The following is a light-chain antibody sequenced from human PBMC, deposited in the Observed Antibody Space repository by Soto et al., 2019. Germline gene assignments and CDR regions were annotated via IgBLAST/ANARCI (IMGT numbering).Light chain of an antibody. V-gene: IGLV2-14*03. CDR2: DVN. CDR1: SSDVGGYNY. CDR3: SSYTSSSTLRV. Sequence: QSALTQPASESGSPGQSITISCTGSSSDVGGYNYVSWYQQHPGKAPKLIIYDVNNRPSGVSDRFSGSKSGNTTSLTISGLQAEDEADYYCSSYTSSSTLRVFGGGTKVTVL. J-gene: IGLJ2*01.